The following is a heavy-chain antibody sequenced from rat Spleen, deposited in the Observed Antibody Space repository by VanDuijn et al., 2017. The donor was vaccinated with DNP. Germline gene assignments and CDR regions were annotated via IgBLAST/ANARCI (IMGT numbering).Heavy chain of an antibody. CDR2: ISYFGDNT. CDR1: GFTFSDYY. D-gene: IGHD1-11*01. J-gene: IGHJ2*01. Sequence: EVRLVESGGGLVQPGRSLKLSCAASGFTFSDYYMARVRQAPTKGLELVAYISYFGDNTYSGDSVKGRFTISRDNAKSTLYLQMNSLRSEDIAXYYXARHGXRVFDYXGQGVMXXVSS. V-gene: IGHV5-22*01. CDR3: ARHGXRVFDY.